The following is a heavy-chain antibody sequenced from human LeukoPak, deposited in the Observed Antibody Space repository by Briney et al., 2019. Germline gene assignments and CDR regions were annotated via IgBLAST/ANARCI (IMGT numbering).Heavy chain of an antibody. J-gene: IGHJ3*02. CDR1: GYTFTGYY. CDR3: ANAEPYSSGWYVAFDI. Sequence: ASVKVSCKASGYTFTGYYMHWVRQAPGQGLEWMGWINTNTGNPTYAQGFTGRFVFSLDTSVSTAYLQISSLKAEDTAVYYCANAEPYSSGWYVAFDIWGQGTMVTVSS. D-gene: IGHD6-19*01. V-gene: IGHV7-4-1*02. CDR2: INTNTGNP.